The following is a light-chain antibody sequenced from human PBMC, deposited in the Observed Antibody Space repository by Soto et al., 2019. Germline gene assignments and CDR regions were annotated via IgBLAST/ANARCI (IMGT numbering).Light chain of an antibody. Sequence: QSALTQPASVSAYPGQSIAISCTGTDSDIGGYDHVSWYQQHPGKAPKLLIYDVTNRPSGVSSRFSGSKAGRTASLTISGLHTEDEADYYCSSHTSSTALVFGTGTKLTVL. CDR2: DVT. CDR1: DSDIGGYDH. CDR3: SSHTSSTALV. J-gene: IGLJ1*01. V-gene: IGLV2-14*03.